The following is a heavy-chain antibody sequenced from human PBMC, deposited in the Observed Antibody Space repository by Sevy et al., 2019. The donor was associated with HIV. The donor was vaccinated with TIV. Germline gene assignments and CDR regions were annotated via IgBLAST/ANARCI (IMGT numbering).Heavy chain of an antibody. CDR1: GGSISSGDYY. J-gene: IGHJ5*02. CDR2: ISYSGIT. D-gene: IGHD2-2*01. CDR3: ARYCTRTSPLDWFDT. Sequence: SETLSLTCSVSGGSISSGDYYWTWMRQSPGKGLEWIGYISYSGITYYNPSLKSRVIISIDTVKNQFSLKLSSVTAADTAVYYCARYCTRTSPLDWFDTWGQGTLVTVSS. V-gene: IGHV4-30-4*01.